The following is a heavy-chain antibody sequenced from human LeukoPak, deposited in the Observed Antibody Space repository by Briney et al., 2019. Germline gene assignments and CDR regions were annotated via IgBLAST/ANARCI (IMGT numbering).Heavy chain of an antibody. J-gene: IGHJ4*02. Sequence: SETLSLTCTVSGDSISSYYWSWIRQPPGKRLEWIGYIYTSVSTNYNPSLTSRVTMSVDTSKNQFSLKLSSVAAADTAVYYCARHARSDYANAKFDYWGQGALVTVSS. CDR2: IYTSVST. CDR3: ARHARSDYANAKFDY. D-gene: IGHD4-17*01. CDR1: GDSISSYY. V-gene: IGHV4-4*09.